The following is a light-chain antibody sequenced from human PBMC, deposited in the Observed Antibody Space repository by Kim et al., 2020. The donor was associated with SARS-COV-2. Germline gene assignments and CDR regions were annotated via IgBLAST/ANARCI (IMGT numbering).Light chain of an antibody. CDR3: LQYHNYPRT. CDR2: VAS. Sequence: GDRVIITCRPSQGMRDDLGWYQQKPGKAPKLLMYVASSPQSGVPSRFSGSGSGTDFTLTISSLQPADFATYYCLQYHNYPRTFGQGTKV. CDR1: QGMRDD. J-gene: IGKJ1*01. V-gene: IGKV1-6*01.